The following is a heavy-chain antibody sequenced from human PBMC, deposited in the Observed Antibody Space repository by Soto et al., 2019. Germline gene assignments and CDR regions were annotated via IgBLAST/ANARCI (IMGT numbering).Heavy chain of an antibody. Sequence: SETLSLTCTVSGGSITSNYWSWIRQPPGKGLEWIGCIYYTGSTNYNPSLKSRVTISVDTSQKQFSLKLSSVTTADTAVYYCALQGPGVFAGPARIWCPGPMVTVSS. CDR3: ALQGPGVFAGPARI. D-gene: IGHD2-8*01. J-gene: IGHJ3*02. CDR2: IYYTGST. V-gene: IGHV4-59*08. CDR1: GGSITSNY.